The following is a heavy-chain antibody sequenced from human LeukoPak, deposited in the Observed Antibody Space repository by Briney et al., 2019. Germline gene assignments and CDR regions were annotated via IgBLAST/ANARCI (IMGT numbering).Heavy chain of an antibody. D-gene: IGHD3-22*01. Sequence: GRSLRLSCTPSGFTFTDDAMTWVRQGPGKGLEWVGFIRSKAYGGTTEYAASVKGRFTISRDDSKSIAYLQMDSLKTEDTAVYFCTRNSIYYDIRGLDYWGQGTLVTVSS. CDR2: IRSKAYGGTT. J-gene: IGHJ4*02. CDR3: TRNSIYYDIRGLDY. V-gene: IGHV3-49*04. CDR1: GFTFTDDA.